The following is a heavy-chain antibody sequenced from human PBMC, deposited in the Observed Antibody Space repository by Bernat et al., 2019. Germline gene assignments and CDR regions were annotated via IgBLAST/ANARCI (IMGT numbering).Heavy chain of an antibody. CDR3: EGRYSSGWYGDAFDI. J-gene: IGHJ3*02. D-gene: IGHD6-19*01. CDR1: GFSLSTSGMC. CDR2: IDWVDDK. V-gene: IGHV2-70*15. Sequence: QVTLRESGPALVKPTQTLTLTCTFSGFSLSTSGMCVSWIRQPPGKALEWLARIDWVDDKYYSTSLKTRLTISKDTSKNQVVLTMTNMDPVETATYYCEGRYSSGWYGDAFDIWGQGKMVTVSS.